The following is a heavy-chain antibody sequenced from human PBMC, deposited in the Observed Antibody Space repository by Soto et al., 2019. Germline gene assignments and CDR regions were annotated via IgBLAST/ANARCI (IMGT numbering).Heavy chain of an antibody. V-gene: IGHV1-69*02. Sequence: QVQLVQSGAEVKKPGSSVKVSCKASGGTLSAHTINWVRQAPGQGLEWMGRVIPMLGKANYAQKLQGRVTITADKSTTTAYMELRSLRSDSTAVYYCARTREHTYGLIDYWGQGPLVTVSS. CDR1: GGTLSAHT. CDR2: VIPMLGKA. J-gene: IGHJ4*02. D-gene: IGHD5-18*01. CDR3: ARTREHTYGLIDY.